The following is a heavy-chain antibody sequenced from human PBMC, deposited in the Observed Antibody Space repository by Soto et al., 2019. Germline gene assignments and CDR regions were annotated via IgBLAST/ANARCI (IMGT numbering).Heavy chain of an antibody. CDR1: GFSLSTNGVG. CDR3: AYRRVGNGDPGYCVEY. Sequence: QITLKESGPALVKPTQTLTLTCTFSGFSLSTNGVGVGWIRQPPGKALEWLALIYWDNDERYSPSLKSRLIITKDTSKNQVVLTMTKMDPVDTATYYCAYRRVGNGDPGYCVEYWGQGMLVTVSS. D-gene: IGHD4-17*01. V-gene: IGHV2-5*02. J-gene: IGHJ4*02. CDR2: IYWDNDE.